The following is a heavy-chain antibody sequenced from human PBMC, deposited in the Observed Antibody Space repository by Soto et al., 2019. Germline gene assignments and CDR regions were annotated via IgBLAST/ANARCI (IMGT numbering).Heavy chain of an antibody. CDR3: ARDQVPGRDAFNI. D-gene: IGHD6-19*01. CDR2: ISRSAGST. Sequence: GGSLRLSCAASGFTFSSYSMNWVRQAPGKGLEWVSSISRSAGSTYYADSVKGRFTISRDNAKNSMYLQMNSLRAEDTAVYYWARDQVPGRDAFNIWGQGTMVTASS. CDR1: GFTFSSYS. J-gene: IGHJ3*02. V-gene: IGHV3-21*01.